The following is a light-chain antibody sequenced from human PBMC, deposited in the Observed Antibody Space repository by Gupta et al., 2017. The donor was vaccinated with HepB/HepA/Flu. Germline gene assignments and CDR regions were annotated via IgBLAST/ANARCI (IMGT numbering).Light chain of an antibody. CDR1: QSVSSY. CDR3: QQSKMSPRT. CDR2: LAL. V-gene: IGKV1-39*01. Sequence: DIHLTQSPSSLSASVGDSVTITCRASQSVSSYLNWYQQKPGKPPKLLIYLALNLQSGVPSSFSGSGSGTDFTLTINNLQPEDFATYYCQQSKMSPRTFGQGTNVEIK. J-gene: IGKJ1*01.